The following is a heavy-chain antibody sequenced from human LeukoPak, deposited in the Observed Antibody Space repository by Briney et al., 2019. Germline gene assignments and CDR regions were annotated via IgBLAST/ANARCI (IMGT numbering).Heavy chain of an antibody. CDR3: ASYSSGWYLDAFDI. Sequence: TSETLSLTCAVYGGSFSGYYWSWIRQPPGKGLEWIGEINHSGSTNYNPSLKSRVTISVDTSKNQFSLKLSSVTAADTAVYYCASYSSGWYLDAFDIWGQGTMVTVSS. CDR1: GGSFSGYY. J-gene: IGHJ3*02. V-gene: IGHV4-34*01. D-gene: IGHD6-19*01. CDR2: INHSGST.